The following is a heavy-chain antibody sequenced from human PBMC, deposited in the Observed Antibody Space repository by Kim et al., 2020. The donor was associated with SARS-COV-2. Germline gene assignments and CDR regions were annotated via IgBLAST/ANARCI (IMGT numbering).Heavy chain of an antibody. CDR3: ARSSGYVDY. CDR2: INSDGSST. V-gene: IGHV3-74*01. J-gene: IGHJ4*02. D-gene: IGHD1-26*01. CDR1: GFTFSSCW. Sequence: GGSLRLSCAASGFTFSSCWMHWVRQAPGKGLVWVSHINSDGSSTNYADSVKGRFTISRDNAKNTLYLQMNSLRAEDTAVYYCARSSGYVDYWGQGTLVTVSS.